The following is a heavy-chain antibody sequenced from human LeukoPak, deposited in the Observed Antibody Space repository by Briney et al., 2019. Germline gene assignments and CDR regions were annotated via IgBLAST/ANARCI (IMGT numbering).Heavy chain of an antibody. CDR1: GFTFSSYS. Sequence: PGGSLRLSCAASGFTFSSYSMNWVRQAPGKGLEWVSSISSSSSYIYYADSVKGRFTISRDNAKNSLYLQMNSLRAEDTAVYYCAKDLSSGTGRGFDYWGQGTLVTVSS. CDR2: ISSSSSYI. CDR3: AKDLSSGTGRGFDY. V-gene: IGHV3-21*01. D-gene: IGHD3/OR15-3a*01. J-gene: IGHJ4*02.